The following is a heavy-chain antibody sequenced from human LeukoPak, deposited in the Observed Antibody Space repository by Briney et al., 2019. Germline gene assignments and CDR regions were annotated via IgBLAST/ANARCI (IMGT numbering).Heavy chain of an antibody. D-gene: IGHD1-7*01. CDR1: GVTLRVSW. CDR2: ITSEGRKT. V-gene: IGHV3-74*01. CDR3: ATDWNYRLEM. J-gene: IGHJ1*01. Sequence: GGSLRLSCAGCGVTLRVSWVSWVRQAPGEGGGWGSRITSEGRKTVYAESVKRRVTISREKARSTVDVQMTSLRAEDSAVYFCATDWNYRLEMWGQGALVTVSS.